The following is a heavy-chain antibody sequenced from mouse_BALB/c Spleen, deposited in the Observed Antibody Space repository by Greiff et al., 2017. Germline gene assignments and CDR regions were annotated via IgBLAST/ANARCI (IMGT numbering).Heavy chain of an antibody. J-gene: IGHJ4*01. CDR3: ARASYGSSYGSYAMDY. V-gene: IGHV2-9*02. CDR1: GFSLTSYG. D-gene: IGHD1-1*01. CDR2: IWAGGST. Sequence: QVQLQQSGPGLVAPSQSLSITCTVSGFSLTSYGVHWVRQPPGKGLEWLGVIWAGGSTNYNSALMSRLSISKDNAKSHVFLKMNSLQTDDPAMYYCARASYGSSYGSYAMDYWGQGTSVTVSS.